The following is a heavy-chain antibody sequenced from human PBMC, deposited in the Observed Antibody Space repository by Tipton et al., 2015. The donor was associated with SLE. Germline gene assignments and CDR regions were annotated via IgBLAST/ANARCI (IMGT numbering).Heavy chain of an antibody. V-gene: IGHV1-2*06. CDR3: ARSLDSDSWSAYGYDYYSMDL. J-gene: IGHJ6*02. Sequence: QVQLVQSGAEVKKSGASVKVSCMASGFTFIAYYIHWMRQAPGQGLEWMGRINPNSGDTNYAQKFQGRVTMTSDTSISTAYMAMSRLRSDDTAIYYCARSLDSDSWSAYGYDYYSMDLWGQGTTVTVPS. CDR2: INPNSGDT. CDR1: GFTFIAYY. D-gene: IGHD3-3*01.